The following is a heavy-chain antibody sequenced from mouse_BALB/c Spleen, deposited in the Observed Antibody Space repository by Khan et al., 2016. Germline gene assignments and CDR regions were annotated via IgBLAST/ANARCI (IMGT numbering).Heavy chain of an antibody. J-gene: IGHJ2*01. Sequence: QVQLQQSGAELVRPGTSVKMSCKAAGYTFTNYWKGWVKQRPGHGLEWIGDIYPGGGYTNYNEKFKGKATLTAATSSSTAFMQLSSMSSEVSAIYSCATMIAYYFDDWGQGTTLTVSS. V-gene: IGHV1-63*02. CDR2: IYPGGGYT. D-gene: IGHD2-3*01. CDR1: GYTFTNYW. CDR3: ATMIAYYFDD.